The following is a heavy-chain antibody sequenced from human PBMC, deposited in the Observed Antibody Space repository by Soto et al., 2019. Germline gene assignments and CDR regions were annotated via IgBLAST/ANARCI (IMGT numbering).Heavy chain of an antibody. Sequence: QVQLQESGPGVVKPSETLSLTCTVSGGSISSYYWSWIRQPPGKGVEWIGYIYYSGSTNYNPSLKIRVTISVDTSNNQFSLTLTSVTAADMAVYYCARHSFTYYDFDYWGQGTLVTVSS. CDR3: ARHSFTYYDFDY. CDR1: GGSISSYY. J-gene: IGHJ4*02. V-gene: IGHV4-59*08. D-gene: IGHD1-26*01. CDR2: IYYSGST.